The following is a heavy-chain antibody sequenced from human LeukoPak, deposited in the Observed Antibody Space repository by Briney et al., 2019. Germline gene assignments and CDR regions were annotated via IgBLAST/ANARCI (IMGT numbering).Heavy chain of an antibody. D-gene: IGHD3-10*01. V-gene: IGHV4-59*08. CDR2: IYSSGST. Sequence: PSETLSLTCTVSGGSISRHYWSWIRQPPGKGLEWIGHIYSSGSTNYNPSLRSRLTISVDTSTSQLSLKLSSVTAADTAVYYCARHKPTGSYPLELWGQGTLVTVSS. J-gene: IGHJ4*02. CDR1: GGSISRHY. CDR3: ARHKPTGSYPLEL.